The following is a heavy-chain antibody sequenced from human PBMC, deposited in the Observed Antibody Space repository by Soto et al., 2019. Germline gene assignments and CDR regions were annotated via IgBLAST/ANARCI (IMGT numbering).Heavy chain of an antibody. CDR1: GDSVSSNSSA. V-gene: IGHV6-1*01. D-gene: IGHD4-17*01. J-gene: IGHJ4*02. CDR2: TCYRSKWYT. Sequence: SQTLSLTCAISGDSVSSNSSAWSWIRQSPSRGLEWLGRTCYRSKWYTNYAVSVKSRITINADTSKNQFSLQLNSMTPEDTAVYFCARSSPSVTTPFDYWGQGTLVTVSS. CDR3: ARSSPSVTTPFDY.